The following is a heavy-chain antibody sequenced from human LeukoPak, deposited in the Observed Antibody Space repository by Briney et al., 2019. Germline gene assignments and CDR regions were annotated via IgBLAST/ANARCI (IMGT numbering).Heavy chain of an antibody. CDR3: ARQVELDY. CDR2: IYYSGST. J-gene: IGHJ4*02. V-gene: IGHV4-59*01. CDR1: GGSISSYY. D-gene: IGHD1-1*01. Sequence: SETLSLTCTVSGGSISSYYWSWIRQPPGKGLEWIGYIYYSGSTNYNPSLKSRVTISVDTSKNQFSLKLSSVTAADTAVYYCARQVELDYWGRGTLVSVSS.